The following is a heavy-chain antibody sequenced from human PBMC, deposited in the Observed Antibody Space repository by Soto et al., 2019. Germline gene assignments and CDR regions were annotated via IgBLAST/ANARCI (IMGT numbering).Heavy chain of an antibody. CDR1: GFTFSSYA. D-gene: IGHD6-13*01. CDR2: ISYDGSNK. V-gene: IGHV3-30*04. Sequence: GGSLRLSCAASGFTFSSYAMHWVRQAPGKGLEWVAVISYDGSNKYYADSVKGRFTISRDNSKNTLYLQMNSVRAEDTAVYYCARGNEQLVQLDYWGQGTLVTVSS. J-gene: IGHJ4*02. CDR3: ARGNEQLVQLDY.